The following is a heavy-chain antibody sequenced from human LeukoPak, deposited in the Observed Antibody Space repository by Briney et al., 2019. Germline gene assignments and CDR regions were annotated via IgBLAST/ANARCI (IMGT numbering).Heavy chain of an antibody. CDR1: GRSISSYY. CDR2: MLYSGST. V-gene: IGHV4-59*08. CDR3: ERSDIWGSYRFLDY. Sequence: SHTLSLTCTVSGRSISSYYGSWIRQPPGKGLEWIVYMLYSGSTNQNPSLRSRVTISVDTSKNQVSLKLSSVTAADTAVYYCERSDIWGSYRFLDYWGQGALVTVSS. D-gene: IGHD3-16*02. J-gene: IGHJ4*02.